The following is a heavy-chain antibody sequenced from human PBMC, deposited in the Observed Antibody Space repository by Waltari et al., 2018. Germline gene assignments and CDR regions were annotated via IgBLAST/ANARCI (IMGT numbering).Heavy chain of an antibody. D-gene: IGHD6-19*01. CDR1: GFTFSSYE. Sequence: EVQLVESGGGLVQPGGSLRLSCAASGFTFSSYEMNWVRQAPGKGLEWVSYISSSGSTIYYADSVKGRFTISRDNAKNSLYLQMNSLRAEDTAVYYCAAPDGWYRSVFDIWGQGTMVTVSS. CDR2: ISSSGSTI. CDR3: AAPDGWYRSVFDI. V-gene: IGHV3-48*03. J-gene: IGHJ3*02.